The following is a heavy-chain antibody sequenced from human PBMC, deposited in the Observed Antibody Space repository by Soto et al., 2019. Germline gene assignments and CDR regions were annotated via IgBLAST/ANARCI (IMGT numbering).Heavy chain of an antibody. V-gene: IGHV3-48*02. Sequence: EVQLVESGGGWVQPGGSLRLSCAASGFTFSSYSMNWFRQAPGKGLEWVSYISSSSSTIYYADSVKGRFTISRDNATNSLYLQINSLRDEDTAVYYCAREVWEIIYGIDYWGQGTLVTVSS. CDR2: ISSSSSTI. J-gene: IGHJ4*02. CDR1: GFTFSSYS. CDR3: AREVWEIIYGIDY. D-gene: IGHD1-26*01.